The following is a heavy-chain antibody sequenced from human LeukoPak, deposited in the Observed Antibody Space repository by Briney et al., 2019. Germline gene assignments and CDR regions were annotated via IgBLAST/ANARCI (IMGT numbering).Heavy chain of an antibody. J-gene: IGHJ4*02. CDR1: GGSINSYF. D-gene: IGHD4-17*01. CDR3: ARDGDYGGNALDY. V-gene: IGHV4-34*01. CDR2: INHSGST. Sequence: SGTLSLTCTVSGGSINSYFWSWIRQPPGKGLEWIGEINHSGSTNYNPSLKSRVTISVDTSKNKFSLKLSSVTAADTAVYYCARDGDYGGNALDYWGQGTLVTVSS.